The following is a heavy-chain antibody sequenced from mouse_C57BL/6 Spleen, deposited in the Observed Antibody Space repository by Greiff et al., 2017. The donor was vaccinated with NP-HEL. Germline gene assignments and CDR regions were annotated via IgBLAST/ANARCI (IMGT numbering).Heavy chain of an antibody. V-gene: IGHV1-69*01. CDR2: IDPSDSYT. CDR3: AREGDRYFDV. Sequence: QVQLKQPGAELVMPGASVKLSCKASGYTFTSSWMHWVKQRPGQGLEWIGEIDPSDSYTNYNQKFQGKSTLTVDKSSSTAYMQRSSLTSEDSAVYYGAREGDRYFDVWGTGTTVTVSS. CDR1: GYTFTSSW. J-gene: IGHJ1*03.